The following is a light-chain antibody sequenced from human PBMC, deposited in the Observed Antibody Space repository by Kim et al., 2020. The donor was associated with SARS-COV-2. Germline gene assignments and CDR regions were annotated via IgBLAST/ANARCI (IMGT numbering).Light chain of an antibody. V-gene: IGLV2-14*03. J-gene: IGLJ2*01. CDR1: SSDVGGYNY. CDR2: DVN. Sequence: QSVLTQPASGSGSPGQSITISCTGTSSDVGGYNYVSWYQEHPGKAPKLMIYDVNNRPSGVSNRFSGSKSGNTASLTISGLQAEDEADYYCSSYSSSTTRVVFGGGTQLTVL. CDR3: SSYSSSTTRVV.